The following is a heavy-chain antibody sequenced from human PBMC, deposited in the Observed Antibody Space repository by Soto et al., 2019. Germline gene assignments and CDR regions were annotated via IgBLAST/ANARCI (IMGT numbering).Heavy chain of an antibody. CDR3: AKMAWFGDPPGRDY. V-gene: IGHV3-23*01. CDR2: ISASGDII. CDR1: GFTFSNYA. Sequence: PGGSLRLSCGASGFTFSNYAMGWVRQAPGKGLEWISAISASGDIIYYGDSVKGRFTISRDNSKSTLYLQMNSLRADDTALYFCAKMAWFGDPPGRDYWGQGTLVPVSS. J-gene: IGHJ4*02. D-gene: IGHD3-10*01.